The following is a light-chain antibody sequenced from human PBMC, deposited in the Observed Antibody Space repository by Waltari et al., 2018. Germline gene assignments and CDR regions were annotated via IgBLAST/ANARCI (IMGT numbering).Light chain of an antibody. CDR1: QDISSA. V-gene: IGKV1-13*02. CDR2: DAS. Sequence: AIQLTQSPSSLSASVGDKVTIPCRASQDISSALAWYQLRPGKAPKFLIYDASILESGVPSRFRGSGSGTDFTLTISSLQSDDFGTYFCQQFNSFPLTFGGGTKVEMK. CDR3: QQFNSFPLT. J-gene: IGKJ4*01.